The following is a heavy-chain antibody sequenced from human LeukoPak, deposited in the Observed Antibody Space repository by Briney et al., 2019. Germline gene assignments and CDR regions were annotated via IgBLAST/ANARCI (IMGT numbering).Heavy chain of an antibody. D-gene: IGHD3-3*01. CDR2: IYSGGST. Sequence: GGSLRLSCAASGFTVSSNYMSWVRQAPGKGLEWVSVIYSGGSTYYADSVKGRFTISRDNSKNTLYLQMNSLRAEDTAVYYCARDPALYYDFWSGYLGAFDIWGQGTMVTVSS. V-gene: IGHV3-53*01. CDR3: ARDPALYYDFWSGYLGAFDI. J-gene: IGHJ3*02. CDR1: GFTVSSNY.